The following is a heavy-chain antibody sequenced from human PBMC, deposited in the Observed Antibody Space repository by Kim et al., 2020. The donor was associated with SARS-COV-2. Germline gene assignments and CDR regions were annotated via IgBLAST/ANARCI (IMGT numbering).Heavy chain of an antibody. CDR3: TTPYNWNYLPDY. Sequence: GGSLRLSCAASGFTFSNAWMSWVRQAPGKGLEWVGRIKSKTDGGTTDYAAPVKGRFTISRDDSKNTLYLQMNSLKTEDTAVYYCTTPYNWNYLPDYWGQGTLGTVSS. D-gene: IGHD1-7*01. CDR1: GFTFSNAW. CDR2: IKSKTDGGTT. J-gene: IGHJ4*02. V-gene: IGHV3-15*01.